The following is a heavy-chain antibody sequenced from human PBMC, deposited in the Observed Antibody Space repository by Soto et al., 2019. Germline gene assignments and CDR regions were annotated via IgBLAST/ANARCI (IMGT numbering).Heavy chain of an antibody. Sequence: GGSLRLSCAASGFTFDDYAMHWVRQAPGKGLEWVSGISWNSGSIGYADSVKGRFTISRDNAKNSLYLQMNSLRAEDTALYYCAKDFYSSSLKFWFDPWGQGTLVTVSS. CDR3: AKDFYSSSLKFWFDP. CDR1: GFTFDDYA. V-gene: IGHV3-9*01. CDR2: ISWNSGSI. J-gene: IGHJ5*02. D-gene: IGHD6-6*01.